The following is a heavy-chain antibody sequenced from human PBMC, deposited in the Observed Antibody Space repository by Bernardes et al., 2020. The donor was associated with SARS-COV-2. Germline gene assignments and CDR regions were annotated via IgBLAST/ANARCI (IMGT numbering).Heavy chain of an antibody. D-gene: IGHD1-26*01. J-gene: IGHJ4*02. CDR2: IYNSDT. Sequence: GGSLRLSCAASGFSFSVYAMSWVRQAPGKGLEWVSTIYNSDTYYADSVKGRFIISRDNSMNTLYLQMNSLRLEETAVYYCSNLVGGRYLVGDYFDYWGQGTLVTVAS. CDR3: SNLVGGRYLVGDYFDY. V-gene: IGHV3-23*05. CDR1: GFSFSVYA.